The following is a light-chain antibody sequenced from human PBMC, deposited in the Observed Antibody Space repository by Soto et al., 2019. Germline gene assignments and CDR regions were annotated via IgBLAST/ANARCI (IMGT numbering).Light chain of an antibody. CDR1: QSVSSSY. J-gene: IGKJ4*01. CDR3: QQYGSSPLT. Sequence: EIVLKQSAGTLSLSPGERATLSCRASQSVSSSYLAWYQQKPGQAPRLLIYGASSRATGIPDRFSGRGSGTDFTLTISRLEPEDFAVYYCQQYGSSPLTFGGGTKVEIK. CDR2: GAS. V-gene: IGKV3-20*01.